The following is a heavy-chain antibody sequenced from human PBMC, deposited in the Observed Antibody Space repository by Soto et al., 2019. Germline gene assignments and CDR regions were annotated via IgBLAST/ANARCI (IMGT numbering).Heavy chain of an antibody. V-gene: IGHV1-46*01. D-gene: IGHD7-27*01. Sequence: ASVKVSCKASGYTFTSYYMHWVRQAPGQGLEWMGIINPSGGSTSYAQKFQGRVTMTRDTSTSTVYMELSSLRSEDTAVYYCARDKGTGELVESPDPWGQGTLVTVYS. CDR1: GYTFTSYY. CDR3: ARDKGTGELVESPDP. J-gene: IGHJ5*02. CDR2: INPSGGST.